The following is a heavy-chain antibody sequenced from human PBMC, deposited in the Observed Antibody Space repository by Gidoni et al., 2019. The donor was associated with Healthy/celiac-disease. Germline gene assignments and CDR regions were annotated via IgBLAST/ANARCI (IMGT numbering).Heavy chain of an antibody. CDR1: GGSFSCSY. CDR3: ASPIDQDCSGGSCQSRDY. CDR2: SKHRGST. D-gene: IGHD2-15*01. V-gene: IGHV4-34*01. Sequence: QVQLQQWGAGLLKPSETLSLTCAVYGGSFSCSYWSWIRHPPGKGLEWIGESKHRGSTNFNPSLKSRVTISVDTSKNQFSLKLSSVTAADTAVYYCASPIDQDCSGGSCQSRDYWGQGTLVTVSS. J-gene: IGHJ4*02.